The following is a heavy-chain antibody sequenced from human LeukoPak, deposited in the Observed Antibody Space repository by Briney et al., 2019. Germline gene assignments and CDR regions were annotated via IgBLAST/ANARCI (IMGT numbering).Heavy chain of an antibody. J-gene: IGHJ4*02. CDR1: GFTFSTYG. CDR3: AKDGHDHGDYEAYYFDS. V-gene: IGHV3-30*18. CDR2: ISYDGSEK. Sequence: GGSLRLSCAASGFTFSTYGMHWVRQAPGKGLEWVAIISYDGSEKYYADSVKGRFTISRDNSKNTLYLKMNSLRAEDTAVYYCAKDGHDHGDYEAYYFDSWGQGTLVTVSS. D-gene: IGHD4-17*01.